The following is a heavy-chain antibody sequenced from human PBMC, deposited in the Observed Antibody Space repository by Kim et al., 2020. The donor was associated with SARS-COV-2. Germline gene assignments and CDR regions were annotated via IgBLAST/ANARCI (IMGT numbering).Heavy chain of an antibody. Sequence: ASVKVSCKASGYTFTSYYMHWVRQAPGQGLEWMGIINPSGGSTSYAQKFQGRVTMTRDTSTSTVYMELSSLRSEDTAVYYCARDVGSLGEDIAAAGHLYYYYGMDVWGQGTTVTVSS. J-gene: IGHJ6*02. CDR3: ARDVGSLGEDIAAAGHLYYYYGMDV. V-gene: IGHV1-46*01. CDR1: GYTFTSYY. D-gene: IGHD6-13*01. CDR2: INPSGGST.